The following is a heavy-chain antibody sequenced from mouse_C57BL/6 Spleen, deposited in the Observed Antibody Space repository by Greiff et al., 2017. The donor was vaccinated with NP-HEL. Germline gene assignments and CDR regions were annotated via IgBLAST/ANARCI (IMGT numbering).Heavy chain of an antibody. D-gene: IGHD1-2*01. CDR3: ARSARTTGYFDV. CDR2: IDPEDGET. V-gene: IGHV14-2*01. Sequence: EVQLQQSGAELVKPGASVKLSCTASGFNITDYYMHWVKQRPEQGLAWIGRIDPEDGETKYAPKFQGKATITADTSPNTAYLQLSSLTSEDTAVYYCARSARTTGYFDVWGTGTTVTVSS. CDR1: GFNITDYY. J-gene: IGHJ1*03.